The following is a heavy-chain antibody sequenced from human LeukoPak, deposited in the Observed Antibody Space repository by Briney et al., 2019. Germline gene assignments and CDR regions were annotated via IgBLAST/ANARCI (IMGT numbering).Heavy chain of an antibody. J-gene: IGHJ4*02. Sequence: SETLSLTCSVSGGSISGFYWTWLRQSPEKGLEWIGHVHYSGSTGYNPSLKSRFTISVDTSKNQFSLTVSSVTAADTAVFYCARDFDYDSSGYLVLGPLVYWGQGTLVTVSS. V-gene: IGHV4-59*01. CDR2: VHYSGST. CDR3: ARDFDYDSSGYLVLGPLVY. CDR1: GGSISGFY. D-gene: IGHD3-22*01.